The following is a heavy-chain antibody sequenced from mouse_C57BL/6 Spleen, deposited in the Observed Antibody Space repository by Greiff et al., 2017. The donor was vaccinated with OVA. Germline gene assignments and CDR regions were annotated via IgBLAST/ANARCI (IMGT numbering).Heavy chain of an antibody. J-gene: IGHJ4*01. V-gene: IGHV1-69*01. Sequence: QVQLQQPGAELVMPGASVKLSCKASGYTFTSYWMHWVKQRPGQGLEWIGEIDPSDSFTNYNQNFKGKSTLTVDKSSSTAYMQLSSLTSEDSAVYYCARSSDYEDDYAMDYWGQGTSVTVSS. D-gene: IGHD2-4*01. CDR3: ARSSDYEDDYAMDY. CDR2: IDPSDSFT. CDR1: GYTFTSYW.